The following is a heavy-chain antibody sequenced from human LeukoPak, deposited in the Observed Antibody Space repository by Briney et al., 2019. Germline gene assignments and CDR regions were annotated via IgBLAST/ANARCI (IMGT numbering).Heavy chain of an antibody. CDR1: GFTVSSNY. CDR2: IYSGGST. Sequence: PGGSLRLSCAASGFTVSSNYMSWVRQAPGKGLEWVSVIYSGGSTYYADSVKGRFTISRDNSKNTLYLQMNSLRAEDTAVYYCARGVFDYGGRRFDPWGQGTLVTVSS. D-gene: IGHD4-23*01. CDR3: ARGVFDYGGRRFDP. J-gene: IGHJ5*02. V-gene: IGHV3-66*01.